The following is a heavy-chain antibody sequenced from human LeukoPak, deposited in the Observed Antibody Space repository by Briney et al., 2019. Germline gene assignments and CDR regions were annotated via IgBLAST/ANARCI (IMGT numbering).Heavy chain of an antibody. CDR3: AREGDPIVVVPAAILNY. Sequence: PGGSLRLSCAASGFTFSNYVMSWVRQAPGKGLEWVSAIGGSGGGTFYADSVKGRFTISRDNAKNSLYLQMNSLRAEDTAVYYCAREGDPIVVVPAAILNYWGQGTLVTVSS. J-gene: IGHJ4*02. CDR1: GFTFSNYV. V-gene: IGHV3-23*01. CDR2: IGGSGGGT. D-gene: IGHD2-2*01.